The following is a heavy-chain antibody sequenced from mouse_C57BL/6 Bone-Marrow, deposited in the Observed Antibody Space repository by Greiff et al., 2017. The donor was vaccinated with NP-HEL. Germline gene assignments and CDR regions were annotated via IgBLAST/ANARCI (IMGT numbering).Heavy chain of an antibody. CDR3: ARSYGSSYWFAY. D-gene: IGHD1-1*01. V-gene: IGHV1-18*01. CDR2: INPNNGGT. CDR1: GYTFTDYN. Sequence: EVKLMESGPELVKPGASVKIPCKASGYTFTDYNMDWVKQSHGKSLEWIGDINPNNGGTIYNQKFKGKATLTVDKSSSTAYMELRSLTSEDTAVYYCARSYGSSYWFAYWGQGTLVTVSA. J-gene: IGHJ3*01.